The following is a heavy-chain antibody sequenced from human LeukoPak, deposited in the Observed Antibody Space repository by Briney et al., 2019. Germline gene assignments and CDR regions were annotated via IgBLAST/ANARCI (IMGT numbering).Heavy chain of an antibody. CDR1: GYTFTSYA. Sequence: ASVKVSCKASGYTFTSYAMNWVRQAPGQGLEYMGWINANTGNPTYAQGFTGRFVFSLDTSVSTAYLQISSLKAEDTAVYYCARDFPARDWFFDLWGRGTLVTVSS. CDR3: ARDFPARDWFFDL. V-gene: IGHV7-4-1*02. CDR2: INANTGNP. J-gene: IGHJ2*01.